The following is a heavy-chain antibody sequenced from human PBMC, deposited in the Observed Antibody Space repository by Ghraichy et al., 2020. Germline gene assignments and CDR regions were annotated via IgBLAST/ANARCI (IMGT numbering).Heavy chain of an antibody. CDR3: AHRPSVPAAYYFDY. Sequence: QTLSLTCTFSGFSLSTSGVGVGWIRQPPGKALEWLALIYWNDDKRYSPSLKSRLTITKDTSKNQVVLTMTNMDPVDTATYYCAHRPSVPAAYYFDYWGLGTLVTVSS. CDR1: GFSLSTSGVG. CDR2: IYWNDDK. J-gene: IGHJ4*02. V-gene: IGHV2-5*01. D-gene: IGHD2-2*01.